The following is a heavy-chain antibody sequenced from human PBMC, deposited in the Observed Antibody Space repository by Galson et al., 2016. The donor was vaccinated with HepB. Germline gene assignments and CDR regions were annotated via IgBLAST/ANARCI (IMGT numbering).Heavy chain of an antibody. V-gene: IGHV3-30*18. J-gene: IGHJ4*02. Sequence: SLRLSCAASGFTFSGYGMQWVRQAPGKGLEWVAVISYDGRDKYHADSVKGRFTISRDNSKNTLYLQMNSLRAEDTAVYYCAKDMDIAAAGYYFDYWGQGTLVTVSS. CDR3: AKDMDIAAAGYYFDY. D-gene: IGHD6-13*01. CDR2: ISYDGRDK. CDR1: GFTFSGYG.